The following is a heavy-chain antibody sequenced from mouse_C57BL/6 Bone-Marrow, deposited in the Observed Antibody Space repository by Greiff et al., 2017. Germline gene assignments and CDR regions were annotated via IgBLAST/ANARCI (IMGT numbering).Heavy chain of an antibody. Sequence: DVQLVESGGGLVKPGGSLKLSCAASGFTFSSYAMSWVRQTPEKRLEWVATISAGGSYTYYPDNVKGRFTISRDNAKNNLYLQMSHLKSEDTAMYYCARVIYYGNHGGVFDYWGQGTTLTVSS. CDR2: ISAGGSYT. D-gene: IGHD2-1*01. CDR3: ARVIYYGNHGGVFDY. V-gene: IGHV5-4*01. J-gene: IGHJ2*01. CDR1: GFTFSSYA.